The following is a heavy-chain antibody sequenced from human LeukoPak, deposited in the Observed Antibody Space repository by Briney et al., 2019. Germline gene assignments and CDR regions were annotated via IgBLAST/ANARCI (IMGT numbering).Heavy chain of an antibody. J-gene: IGHJ6*03. CDR2: IYTSGST. CDR1: GGSISSYY. V-gene: IGHV4-4*07. CDR3: VRSQGRRFLPTPPYMDV. D-gene: IGHD1-26*01. Sequence: PSETLSLTCTVSGGSISSYYWSWIRQPAGKGLEWIGRIYTSGSTNYNPSLKSRVTMSVDTSKNQFSLKLSSVTAADTAVYYCVRSQGRRFLPTPPYMDVWGKGTTVTVSS.